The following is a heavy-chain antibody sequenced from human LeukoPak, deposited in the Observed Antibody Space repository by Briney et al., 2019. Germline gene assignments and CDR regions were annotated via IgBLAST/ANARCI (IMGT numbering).Heavy chain of an antibody. CDR2: VSESGGST. D-gene: IGHD2-2*01. J-gene: IGHJ4*02. CDR1: GFTFSNYV. CDR3: ARVSPVVVPAPDY. Sequence: SGGSLRLSCAASGFTFSNYVMSWVRQAPGKGLEWVSAVSESGGSTYYADSVKGRFTISRDNTKNSLYLQMGSLRAEDAAVYYCARVSPVVVPAPDYWGQGTLVTVSS. V-gene: IGHV3-23*01.